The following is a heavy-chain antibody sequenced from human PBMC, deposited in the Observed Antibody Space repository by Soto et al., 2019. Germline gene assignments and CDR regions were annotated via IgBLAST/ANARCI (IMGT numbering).Heavy chain of an antibody. CDR3: ARGLSSSWAFFDY. CDR1: GYTFTSYY. V-gene: IGHV1-46*03. CDR2: INPSGGST. D-gene: IGHD6-13*01. J-gene: IGHJ4*02. Sequence: GASVKVSCKASGYTFTSYYLHXXRQXSGQGLEWMGIINPSGGSTSYAQKFQGRLTMTRDTSTSTLYMELSSLRSEDTAVYYCARGLSSSWAFFDYWGQGTLVTVSS.